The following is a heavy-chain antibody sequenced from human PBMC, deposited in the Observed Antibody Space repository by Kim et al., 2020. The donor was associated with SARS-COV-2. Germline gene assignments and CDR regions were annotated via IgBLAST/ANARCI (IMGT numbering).Heavy chain of an antibody. D-gene: IGHD4-17*01. V-gene: IGHV1-18*04. CDR3: ARGAYGDVSFDY. J-gene: IGHJ4*01. Sequence: ASVKVSCKACGYMFTSYGFSWVRQAPGQGLEWLGWISARDGNTKYGQKVQGRVITTTDTSTNTAYMELWSLRSDDTAMYYCARGAYGDVSFDYWGHGTLV. CDR1: GYMFTSYG. CDR2: ISARDGNT.